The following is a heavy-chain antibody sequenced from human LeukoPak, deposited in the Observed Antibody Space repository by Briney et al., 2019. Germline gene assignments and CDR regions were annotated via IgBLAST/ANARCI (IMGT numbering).Heavy chain of an antibody. J-gene: IGHJ5*02. CDR3: ARDHYGSGSWFDP. CDR1: GFPFSSYW. CDR2: INSGGSST. D-gene: IGHD3-10*01. V-gene: IGHV3-74*01. Sequence: GSLRLSFAASGFPFSSYWMHWVRQAPGKGLVWVSRINSGGSSTSYTDSVKGRFTISRDNAKNTLYLQMNSLRAEDTAVYYCARDHYGSGSWFDPWGQGTLVTVSS.